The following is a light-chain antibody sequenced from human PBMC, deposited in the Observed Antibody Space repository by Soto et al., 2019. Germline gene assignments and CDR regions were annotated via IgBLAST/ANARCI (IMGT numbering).Light chain of an antibody. CDR1: QSVSSSY. Sequence: EIVLTQSPGTLSLSPGERATLSCRASQSVSSSYLAWYQQKPGQAPRLLIYGASSRATGIPDRFSGSGSGTDFTLTISRLEPEDYAVYYCQQYRSSLFGYTFGQGTKLEIK. CDR3: QQYRSSLFGYT. V-gene: IGKV3-20*01. J-gene: IGKJ2*01. CDR2: GAS.